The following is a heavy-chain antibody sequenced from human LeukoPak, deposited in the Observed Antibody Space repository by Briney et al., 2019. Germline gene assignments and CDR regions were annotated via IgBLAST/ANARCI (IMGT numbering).Heavy chain of an antibody. V-gene: IGHV1-24*01. CDR3: ARDGSGSYWAHYNWFDP. J-gene: IGHJ5*02. D-gene: IGHD3-10*01. Sequence: ASVKVSCKVSGYTLTELSMHWVRQAPGKGLEWMGGFDPEDGETIYAQKFQGRVTMTEDTSTDTAYMELSSLRSEDTAVYYCARDGSGSYWAHYNWFDPWGQGTQVTVSS. CDR1: GYTLTELS. CDR2: FDPEDGET.